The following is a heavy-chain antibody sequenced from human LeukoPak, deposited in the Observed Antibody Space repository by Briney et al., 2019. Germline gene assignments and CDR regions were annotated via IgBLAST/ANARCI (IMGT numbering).Heavy chain of an antibody. D-gene: IGHD7-27*01. CDR2: INSDGRST. J-gene: IGHJ4*02. Sequence: GGSLRLSCAASGFTFSTYVMNWVRQAPGKGLVWVSRINSDGRSTSYADSVKGRFTISRDNAKNTLYLQMNSLRAEDTTVYFCARESWGFDYWGQGTLVTVSS. CDR3: ARESWGFDY. CDR1: GFTFSTYV. V-gene: IGHV3-74*01.